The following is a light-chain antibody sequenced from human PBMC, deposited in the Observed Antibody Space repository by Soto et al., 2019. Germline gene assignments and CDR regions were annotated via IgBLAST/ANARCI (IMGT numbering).Light chain of an antibody. J-gene: IGKJ1*01. CDR3: QQYGSSGT. CDR2: AAS. Sequence: IQMTHSPSSVSASVGARVTIAFRASQGISSWLAWYQQRPGKAPKLLIYAASRLQSGVPSRFSGSGSGTDFTLTISSLQPEDFAVYYCQQYGSSGTFGQGTKVDIK. CDR1: QGISSW. V-gene: IGKV1-12*01.